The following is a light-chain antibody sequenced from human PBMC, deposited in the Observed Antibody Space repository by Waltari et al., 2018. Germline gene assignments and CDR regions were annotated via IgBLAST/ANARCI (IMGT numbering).Light chain of an antibody. Sequence: QSALTQTASVSGSPGHSITISCTRTSRDVGGYDYVSWYQQHPGKAPKLMIYDVSNRPSGVSNRFSGSKSGNTASLTISGLQAEDEADYYCNSYTSSSTLVFGGGTKLTVL. CDR1: SRDVGGYDY. CDR2: DVS. J-gene: IGLJ2*01. CDR3: NSYTSSSTLV. V-gene: IGLV2-14*03.